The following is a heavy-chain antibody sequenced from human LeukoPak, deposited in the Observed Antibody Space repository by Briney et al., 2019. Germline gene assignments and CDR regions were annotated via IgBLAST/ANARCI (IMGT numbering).Heavy chain of an antibody. Sequence: PSETLSLTCAVYGGSFSGYYWSWIRQPPGKGLERIGEINHSGSTNYNPSLKSRVTISVDTSKNQFSLKLSSVTAADTAVYYCARLKQRGYYYGSGSSPGWFDPWGQGTLVTVSS. CDR1: GGSFSGYY. D-gene: IGHD3-10*01. V-gene: IGHV4-34*01. CDR2: INHSGST. J-gene: IGHJ5*02. CDR3: ARLKQRGYYYGSGSSPGWFDP.